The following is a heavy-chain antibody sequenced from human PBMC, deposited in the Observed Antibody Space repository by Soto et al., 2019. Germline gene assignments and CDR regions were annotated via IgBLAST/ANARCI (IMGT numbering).Heavy chain of an antibody. CDR2: IAPGNGNT. Sequence: ASVKVSCKASGYTFTDYATHWVRQAPGQRLEWMGWIAPGNGNTKYSQNFQGRVTITRDTSATTAYMELSSLRSEDTAVYYCAKGSRMWTPDYWGQGTLVTVSS. V-gene: IGHV1-3*01. CDR3: AKGSRMWTPDY. J-gene: IGHJ4*02. D-gene: IGHD2-21*01. CDR1: GYTFTDYA.